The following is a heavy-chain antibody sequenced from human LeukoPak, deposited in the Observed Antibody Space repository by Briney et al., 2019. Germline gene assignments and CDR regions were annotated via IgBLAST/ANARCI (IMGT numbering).Heavy chain of an antibody. V-gene: IGHV4-39*02. J-gene: IGHJ5*02. D-gene: IGHD3-10*01. CDR2: IYYAGST. CDR1: GGSIDRSTYY. Sequence: SETLSLTCTVSGGSIDRSTYYWGWIRQPPGKGLEWIGSIYYAGSTYYSPSLKSRVTLSVDTSKNHFSLRLNSVTAADTAVYYCARDGSGNWFDPWGQGTLVTVSS. CDR3: ARDGSGNWFDP.